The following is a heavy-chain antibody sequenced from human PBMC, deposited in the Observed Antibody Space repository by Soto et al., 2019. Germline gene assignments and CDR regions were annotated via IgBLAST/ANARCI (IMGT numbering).Heavy chain of an antibody. D-gene: IGHD3-3*01. CDR3: ARQITTFGVVINAFNV. Sequence: GESLKISCKVSGYNFIKYWITWVRQMPGKGLEWVGRIDPSDSHTSYSPSFQGHVTISVDKSTDTAYLQWSSLEASDTAIYYCARQITTFGVVINAFNVWGQGTMVTVSS. J-gene: IGHJ3*01. V-gene: IGHV5-10-1*01. CDR2: IDPSDSHT. CDR1: GYNFIKYW.